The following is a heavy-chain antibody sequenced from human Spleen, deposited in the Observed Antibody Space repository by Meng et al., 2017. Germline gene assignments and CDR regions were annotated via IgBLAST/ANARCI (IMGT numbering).Heavy chain of an antibody. D-gene: IGHD6-19*01. Sequence: ASVKVSCKASGYTFTGYYMHWVRQAPGQGLEWMGWINPNSGGTNYAQKFQGRVTMTRDTSISTAYMELSSLRSEDTAVYYCARDPGGWYEGGPFDYWGQGTLVTVSS. CDR2: INPNSGGT. J-gene: IGHJ4*02. V-gene: IGHV1-2*02. CDR3: ARDPGGWYEGGPFDY. CDR1: GYTFTGYY.